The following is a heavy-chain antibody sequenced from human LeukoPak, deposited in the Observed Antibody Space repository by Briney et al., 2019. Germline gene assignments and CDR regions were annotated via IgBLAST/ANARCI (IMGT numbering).Heavy chain of an antibody. J-gene: IGHJ5*02. CDR3: ARESVDSSGWYQWYNWFDP. V-gene: IGHV3-20*04. D-gene: IGHD6-19*01. Sequence: GGSLRLSCAASGFTFSSYGMSWVRQAPGKGLEWVSGINWNGGSTGYADSVKGRFTISRDNAKNSLYLQMNSLRAEDTAVYYCARESVDSSGWYQWYNWFDPWGQGTLVTVSS. CDR2: INWNGGST. CDR1: GFTFSSYG.